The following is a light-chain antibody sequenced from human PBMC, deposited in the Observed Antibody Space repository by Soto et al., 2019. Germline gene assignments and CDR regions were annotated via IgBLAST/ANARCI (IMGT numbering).Light chain of an antibody. CDR3: QQYNNWPIT. CDR2: RAS. Sequence: EIVLTQSPATLSVSPGETATLSCKTSQSVDSLLAWYQQTPGQAPRLLIYRASTRNTGIPARFSGSGSGTEFTLTINRLQSEDFAVYYCQQYNNWPITFGQGTRLEIK. V-gene: IGKV3-15*01. J-gene: IGKJ5*01. CDR1: QSVDSL.